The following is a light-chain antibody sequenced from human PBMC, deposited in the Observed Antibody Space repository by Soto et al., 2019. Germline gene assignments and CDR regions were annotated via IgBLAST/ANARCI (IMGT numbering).Light chain of an antibody. Sequence: QLTQSPSSLSASLGDRVTITCRASQGISRYLAWYQQKPGKVPKLLISEASTLESGVPSRFSGGGFGTDFTLTTSSLQPEDFAIYYCQQIYRYPLTFGGGTKVDIK. CDR1: QGISRY. CDR2: EAS. V-gene: IGKV1-9*01. J-gene: IGKJ4*01. CDR3: QQIYRYPLT.